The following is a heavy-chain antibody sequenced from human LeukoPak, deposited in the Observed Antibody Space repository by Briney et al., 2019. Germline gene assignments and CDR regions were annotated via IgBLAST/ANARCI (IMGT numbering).Heavy chain of an antibody. Sequence: SETLSLTCAVYGGSFSGYYWSWIRQPPGKGLEWIGEINHSGSTNYNPSLKSRVTISVDTSKNQFSLKLSSVTAADTAVYYCARGNIVVVPAVIQNYYGMDVWGQGTTVTVSS. CDR1: GGSFSGYY. V-gene: IGHV4-34*01. D-gene: IGHD2-2*02. CDR2: INHSGST. CDR3: ARGNIVVVPAVIQNYYGMDV. J-gene: IGHJ6*02.